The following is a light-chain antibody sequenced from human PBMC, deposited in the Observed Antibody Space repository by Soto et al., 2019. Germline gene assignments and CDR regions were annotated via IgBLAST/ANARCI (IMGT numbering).Light chain of an antibody. Sequence: EVVMTQSPATLSVSPGERATLSCRASQSVGSKLAWYQQKPGQAPRLLIFDAFTRATGIPARFSGSGSGTEFTLFISSLQSEDFSVYYCQQYNNWPPLTFCGANTLEI. CDR1: QSVGSK. J-gene: IGKJ4*01. V-gene: IGKV3-15*01. CDR3: QQYNNWPPLT. CDR2: DAF.